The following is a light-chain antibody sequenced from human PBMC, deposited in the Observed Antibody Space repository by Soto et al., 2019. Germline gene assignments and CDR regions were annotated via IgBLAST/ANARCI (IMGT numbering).Light chain of an antibody. V-gene: IGLV2-14*01. Sequence: QSVLTQPASVSGSPGQSITISCTGTSSDVGGYNHVSWYQIHPGKAPKLIIYEVTSRPSGVSYRFSGSKSGNSASLPISGLQSEDEADYYCSSYASSSSYVFGGGTKLTVL. CDR2: EVT. CDR3: SSYASSSSYV. J-gene: IGLJ1*01. CDR1: SSDVGGYNH.